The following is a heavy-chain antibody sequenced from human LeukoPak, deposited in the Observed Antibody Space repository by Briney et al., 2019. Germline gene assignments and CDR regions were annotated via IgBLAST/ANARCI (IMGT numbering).Heavy chain of an antibody. CDR2: VIHSGST. J-gene: IGHJ4*02. Sequence: PSETLSLTCAVSGYSFTSGYYWGWIRQSPGKGLEWIGTVIHSGSTYYNPSLKSRVTISIDTSKNHFSLKLGSVAAADTAVYYCARVSIRWSQSLFDYWGQGILVTVSS. D-gene: IGHD6-13*01. CDR1: GYSFTSGYY. V-gene: IGHV4-38-2*01. CDR3: ARVSIRWSQSLFDY.